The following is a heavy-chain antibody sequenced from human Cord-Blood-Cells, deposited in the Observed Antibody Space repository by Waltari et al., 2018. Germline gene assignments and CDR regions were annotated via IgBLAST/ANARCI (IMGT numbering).Heavy chain of an antibody. CDR2: DNPISGGT. V-gene: IGHV1-2*02. CDR3: ARDRGGKFQKSHRRSNWFDP. Sequence: QVQLVQSGAEVKKPGASVKVSCKASGYTFTGYYMHWVRQAPGQGLEWMGCDNPISGGTSEAQKVQGRVTRTRDTAISTSYMELSRLRSDDTAVYYCARDRGGKFQKSHRRSNWFDPWGQGTLVTVSS. J-gene: IGHJ5*02. CDR1: GYTFTGYY. D-gene: IGHD3-10*01.